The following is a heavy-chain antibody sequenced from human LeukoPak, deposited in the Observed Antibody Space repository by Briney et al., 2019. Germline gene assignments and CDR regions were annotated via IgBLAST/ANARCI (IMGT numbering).Heavy chain of an antibody. Sequence: GGSLRLSCAASGFTYTNYRMHWFRQAPGKGPLWVSRINPDATIIDYADSVKGRFTISRDNAKNLLYLQMNGPRADDTAMYYCAKDLSWNTADRWGQGTLVAVSS. D-gene: IGHD1/OR15-1a*01. V-gene: IGHV3-74*01. J-gene: IGHJ5*02. CDR1: GFTYTNYR. CDR2: INPDATII. CDR3: AKDLSWNTADR.